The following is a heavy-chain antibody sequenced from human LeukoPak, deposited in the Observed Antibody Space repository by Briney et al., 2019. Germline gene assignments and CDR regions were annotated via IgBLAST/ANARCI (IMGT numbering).Heavy chain of an antibody. CDR1: GFTFSSYS. CDR3: ARDPVVPAASGSYYYYGMDV. CDR2: ISSSSSYI. Sequence: GSLRLSCAASGFTFSSYSIDSVRQAPGKGLEWVSSISSSSSYIYYAGSVKGRFTISRDNAKNSLYLQMISLRAEDTAVYYCARDPVVPAASGSYYYYGMDVWGQGTTVSVS. J-gene: IGHJ6*02. D-gene: IGHD2-2*01. V-gene: IGHV3-21*01.